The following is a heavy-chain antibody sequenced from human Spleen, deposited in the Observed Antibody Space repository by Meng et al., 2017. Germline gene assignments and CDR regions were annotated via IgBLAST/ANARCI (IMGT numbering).Heavy chain of an antibody. J-gene: IGHJ4*02. CDR3: ARDYGGNSGGY. D-gene: IGHD4-23*01. CDR1: VSVFSAYS. V-gene: IGHV3-21*01. Sequence: QLVAPAGGTVKTGASLSLSFATSVSVFSAYSMSWVRPAPGKGLELVSSIYSSSIYVYYADSVKGRFTISRDNAKNSLYLQMNSLRDEDSAIYYCARDYGGNSGGYWGQGTLVTVSS. CDR2: IYSSSIYV.